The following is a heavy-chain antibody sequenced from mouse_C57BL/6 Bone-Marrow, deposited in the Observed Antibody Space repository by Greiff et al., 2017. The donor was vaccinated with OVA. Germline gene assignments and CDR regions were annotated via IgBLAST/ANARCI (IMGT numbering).Heavy chain of an antibody. Sequence: VQLQQSGAELVRPGTSVKMSCKASGYTFTNYWIGWAKQRPGHGLEWIGDIYPGGGYTNYNEKFKGKATLTADKSSSTAYMQFRSLTSEDSASYYCARYYYGSSYWYFDVWGTGTTGTVSS. V-gene: IGHV1-63*01. D-gene: IGHD1-1*01. J-gene: IGHJ1*03. CDR1: GYTFTNYW. CDR2: IYPGGGYT. CDR3: ARYYYGSSYWYFDV.